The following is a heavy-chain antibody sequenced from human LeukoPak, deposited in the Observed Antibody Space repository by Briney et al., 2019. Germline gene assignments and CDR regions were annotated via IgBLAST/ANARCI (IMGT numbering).Heavy chain of an antibody. J-gene: IGHJ5*02. Sequence: AASVKVSCKASGYTLTSYGISWVRQAPGQGLEWMGWISAYNGNTNYAQKLQGRVTMTTDTSTSTAYMELRSLRSDDTAVYYCARDPSITIFGVVENWFDPWGQGTLVTVSS. CDR3: ARDPSITIFGVVENWFDP. D-gene: IGHD3-3*01. V-gene: IGHV1-18*01. CDR1: GYTLTSYG. CDR2: ISAYNGNT.